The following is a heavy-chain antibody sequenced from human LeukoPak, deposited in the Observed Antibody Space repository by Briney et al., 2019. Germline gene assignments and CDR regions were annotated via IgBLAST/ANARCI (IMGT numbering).Heavy chain of an antibody. CDR2: ISGSGGST. J-gene: IGHJ3*01. CDR1: GFTFSSYA. CDR3: AKVPTWGIWFGELTWDGAFDV. D-gene: IGHD3-10*01. Sequence: GGSLRLSCAASGFTFSSYAMRWVRQAPGKGLEWVSAISGSGGSTYYADSVKGRFTISRDNSKNTLYLQMNSLRAEDTAVYYCAKVPTWGIWFGELTWDGAFDVCGQGSLVTVSS. V-gene: IGHV3-23*01.